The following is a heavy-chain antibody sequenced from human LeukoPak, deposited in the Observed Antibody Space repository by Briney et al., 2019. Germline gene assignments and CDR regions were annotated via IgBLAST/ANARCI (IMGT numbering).Heavy chain of an antibody. CDR1: GFTFSSYE. Sequence: PGGSLRLSCAASGFTFSSYEMNWVRQAPGKGLEWVSVIYSGGDTYYADSVKGRFTISRDNSKNTLYLQMNSLRAEDTAVYYCAMHDSGGYFSFDYWGQGTLVTVSS. CDR3: AMHDSGGYFSFDY. CDR2: IYSGGDT. J-gene: IGHJ4*02. D-gene: IGHD3-22*01. V-gene: IGHV3-53*01.